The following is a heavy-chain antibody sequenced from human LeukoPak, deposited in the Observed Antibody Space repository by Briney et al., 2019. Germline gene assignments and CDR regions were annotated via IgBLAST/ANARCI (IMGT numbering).Heavy chain of an antibody. CDR2: ICSSDNSR. Sequence: GGSLRLSCVASGFTFSSYAMSWVRQAPGKGLEWVSGICSSDNSRYYADSVKGRFTISRDNSKNTLYLQMNSLRAADTAVYYCAKQTTTSCYTGSDYWGQGTLVTVSS. D-gene: IGHD2-2*02. J-gene: IGHJ4*02. CDR1: GFTFSSYA. V-gene: IGHV3-23*01. CDR3: AKQTTTSCYTGSDY.